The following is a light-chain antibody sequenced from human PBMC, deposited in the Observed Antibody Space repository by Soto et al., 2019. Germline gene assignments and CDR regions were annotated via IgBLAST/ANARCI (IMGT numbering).Light chain of an antibody. Sequence: QSALTQPASVSGSPGQSITISCTGTNSDVGGYNYVSWYQQHPGKAPKLMIYDVSTRPSGVSNRFSGSQSGNTASLTISVLQAEDEADYYCRSYTSSSTVVFGGGTKVTVL. V-gene: IGLV2-14*01. CDR3: RSYTSSSTVV. CDR2: DVS. CDR1: NSDVGGYNY. J-gene: IGLJ2*01.